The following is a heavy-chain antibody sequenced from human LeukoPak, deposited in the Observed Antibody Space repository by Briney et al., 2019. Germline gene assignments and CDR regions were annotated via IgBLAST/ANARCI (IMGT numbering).Heavy chain of an antibody. Sequence: GGSLRLSCAASGFTFSTYWMSWVRQAPGKGLERVANINQDGSGKDYVDSLKGRFTISRDNTKNSLYLQMNSLRAEDTAVYYCARGYRYVVYWGQGTLVTVSS. D-gene: IGHD6-13*01. CDR3: ARGYRYVVY. CDR1: GFTFSTYW. V-gene: IGHV3-7*03. J-gene: IGHJ4*02. CDR2: INQDGSGK.